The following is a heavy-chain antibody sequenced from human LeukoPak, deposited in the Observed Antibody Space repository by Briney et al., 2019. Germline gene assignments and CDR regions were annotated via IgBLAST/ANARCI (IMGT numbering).Heavy chain of an antibody. CDR2: ISSTSGFI. J-gene: IGHJ6*02. CDR1: GFTFSSYC. CDR3: ARARVGHSDYYGMDV. Sequence: GGSLRLSCAASGFTFSSYCINWVRQAPGKGLEWVSSISSTSGFIHYTDSVEGRFTISRDNAKNSLYLQMNSLRAEDTAVYYCARARVGHSDYYGMDVWGPGTTVTVSS. V-gene: IGHV3-21*01. D-gene: IGHD2-21*01.